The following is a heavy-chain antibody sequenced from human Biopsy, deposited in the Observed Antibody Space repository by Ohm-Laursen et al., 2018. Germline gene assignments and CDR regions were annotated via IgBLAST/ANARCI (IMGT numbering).Heavy chain of an antibody. Sequence: SLRLSCAASGFNFDDFAMHWVRQTPGKGLEWVSGISWNSGRIAYADSVKGRFTISRDNAKNSLYLQMNSPRAEDTALYYCAKGQAPDGYNYAFDIWGQGTMLTVSS. J-gene: IGHJ3*02. CDR1: GFNFDDFA. CDR3: AKGQAPDGYNYAFDI. CDR2: ISWNSGRI. V-gene: IGHV3-9*01. D-gene: IGHD5-24*01.